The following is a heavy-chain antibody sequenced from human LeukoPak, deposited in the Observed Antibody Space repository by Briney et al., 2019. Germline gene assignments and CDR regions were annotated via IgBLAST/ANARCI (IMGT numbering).Heavy chain of an antibody. D-gene: IGHD6-13*01. Sequence: ASVKVSCKASGGTFSNYAISWERQAPGQGLEWMGGFIPIFGTANYAQKFQGRVTITTDEYTSTVYMEVRSVRFEDTAVYYCAKDRASSSWSRDAFDIWGQGTVVTVSS. J-gene: IGHJ3*02. CDR2: FIPIFGTA. V-gene: IGHV1-69*05. CDR1: GGTFSNYA. CDR3: AKDRASSSWSRDAFDI.